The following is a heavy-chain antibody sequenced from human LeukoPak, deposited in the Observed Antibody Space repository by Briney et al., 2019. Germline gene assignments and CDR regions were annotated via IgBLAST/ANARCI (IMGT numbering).Heavy chain of an antibody. V-gene: IGHV4-59*01. J-gene: IGHJ4*02. CDR2: IYYSGST. CDR1: GGSISSYY. CDR3: ATTTGGSGSYSNY. Sequence: SETLSLTCTVSGGSISSYYWSWIRQPPGKGLEWIGYIYYSGSTNYNPSLKSRVTISLDTSKNQFSLKLSSVTAADTAVYYCATTTGGSGSYSNYWGQGTLVTVSS. D-gene: IGHD3-10*01.